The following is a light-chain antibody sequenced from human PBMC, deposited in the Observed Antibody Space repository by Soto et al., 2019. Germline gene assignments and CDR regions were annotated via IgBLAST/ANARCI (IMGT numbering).Light chain of an antibody. CDR1: SSDVGGYNY. V-gene: IGLV2-11*01. CDR3: CSYAGRYTYV. J-gene: IGLJ1*01. CDR2: DVS. Sequence: QSVLTQPRSVSGSPGQSVTISCSGTSSDVGGYNYVSWYQQYPGKAPKLMIYDVSKRPSGVPDRFSGSKSGNTASLTTTGLQAEDEADYYCCSYAGRYTYVFGTGTRSPS.